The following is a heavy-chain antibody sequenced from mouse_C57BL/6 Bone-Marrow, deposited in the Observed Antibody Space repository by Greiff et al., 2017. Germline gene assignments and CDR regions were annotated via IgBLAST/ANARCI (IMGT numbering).Heavy chain of an antibody. CDR1: GYTFTSYW. J-gene: IGHJ2*01. D-gene: IGHD3-1*01. V-gene: IGHV1-55*01. CDR2: IYPGSGST. CDR3: ARSGWDYFDY. Sequence: VQLQPGAELVKPGASVKMSCKASGYTFTSYWITWVKQRPGQGLEWIGDIYPGSGSTNYNEKFKSKATLTVDTSSSTAYMQLSSLTYEDSAVYYCARSGWDYFDYWGQGTTLTVSS.